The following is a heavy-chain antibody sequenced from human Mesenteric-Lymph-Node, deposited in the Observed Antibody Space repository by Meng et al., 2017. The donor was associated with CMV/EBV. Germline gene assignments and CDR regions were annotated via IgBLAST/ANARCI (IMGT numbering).Heavy chain of an antibody. CDR2: IDYNGNT. CDR1: AGSITGYY. D-gene: IGHD2-2*01. Sequence: GSLRLSCTVSAGSITGYYWTWIRQPPGKGLEWIGYIDYNGNTNYNPSLKSRVTISLATSKNQFSLKLNSATAADTAVYYCARGVVPAAIPFDYWGQGTLVTVSS. CDR3: ARGVVPAAIPFDY. J-gene: IGHJ4*02. V-gene: IGHV4-59*01.